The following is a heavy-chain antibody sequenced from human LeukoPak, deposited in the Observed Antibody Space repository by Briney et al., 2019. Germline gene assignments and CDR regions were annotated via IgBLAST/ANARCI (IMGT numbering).Heavy chain of an antibody. V-gene: IGHV1-2*02. D-gene: IGHD3-16*01. CDR2: INPNSGGS. Sequence: ASVNDSCKSSVYIFTGYYMHGVGQAAGRGVEWMGWINPNSGGSNFVRKFQGGVTLTRDTSISPSNMELSRLRSDATAVYYCARYDYVWGSPAWGQGTLVTVSS. J-gene: IGHJ4*02. CDR1: VYIFTGYY. CDR3: ARYDYVWGSPA.